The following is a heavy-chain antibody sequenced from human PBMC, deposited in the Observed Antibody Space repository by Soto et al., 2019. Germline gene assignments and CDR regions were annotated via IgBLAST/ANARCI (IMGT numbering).Heavy chain of an antibody. CDR3: ATSSSINVKRYYYYGMDV. CDR1: GGTISSYY. J-gene: IGHJ6*02. V-gene: IGHV4-59*01. D-gene: IGHD6-6*01. CDR2: IYYSGST. Sequence: PXETLSLPGPVCGGTISSYYWSWIRQPPGKGLEWIGYIYYSGSTNYNPSLKSRVTISVDTSKNQFSLKLSSVTAADTAVYYCATSSSINVKRYYYYGMDVWGQGTTVTFPS.